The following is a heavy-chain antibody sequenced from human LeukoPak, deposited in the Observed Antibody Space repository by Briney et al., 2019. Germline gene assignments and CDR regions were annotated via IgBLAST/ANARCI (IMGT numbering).Heavy chain of an antibody. V-gene: IGHV4-38-2*01. CDR1: SFSINRGFF. D-gene: IGHD3-3*01. J-gene: IGHJ4*02. CDR2: IYHSGST. Sequence: PSETLSLTCVVSSFSINRGFFWGWIRQPPGKGLEWIGSIYHSGSTYYNPSLKSRVTISVDTSKNQFSLKLSSVTAADTAVYYCARYYDFWSGYSYFDYWGQGTLVTVSS. CDR3: ARYYDFWSGYSYFDY.